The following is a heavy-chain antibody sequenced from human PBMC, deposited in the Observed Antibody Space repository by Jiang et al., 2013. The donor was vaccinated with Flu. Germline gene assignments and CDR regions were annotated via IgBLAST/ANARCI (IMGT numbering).Heavy chain of an antibody. CDR3: ARDGVDCSSTSCYAVGWFDP. CDR1: GGSFSGYY. V-gene: IGHV4-34*01. Sequence: LLKPSETLSLTCAVYGGSFSGYYWSWIRQPPGKGLEWIGEINHSGSTNYNPSLKSRVTISVDTSKNQFSLKLSSVTAADTAVYYCARDGVDCSSTSCYAVGWFDPWGQGTLVTVSS. D-gene: IGHD2-2*01. J-gene: IGHJ5*02. CDR2: INHSGST.